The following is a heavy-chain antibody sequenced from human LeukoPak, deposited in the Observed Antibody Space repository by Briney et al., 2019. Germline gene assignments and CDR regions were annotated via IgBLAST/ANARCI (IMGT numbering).Heavy chain of an antibody. CDR2: INPNSGGT. V-gene: IGHV1-2*02. CDR3: ALRSGSYYLDAFDI. Sequence: ASVKVSCKASGYTFTGYYMHWVRQAPGQGLEWMGWINPNSGGTNYAQKFQGRVTMTRDTSISTAYMELRSLRSDDTAVYYCALRSGSYYLDAFDIWGQGTMVTVSS. J-gene: IGHJ3*02. D-gene: IGHD3-10*01. CDR1: GYTFTGYY.